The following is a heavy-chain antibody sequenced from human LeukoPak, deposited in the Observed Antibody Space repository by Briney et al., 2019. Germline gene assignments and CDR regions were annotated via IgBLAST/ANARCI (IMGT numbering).Heavy chain of an antibody. D-gene: IGHD6-13*01. Sequence: SDTLSLTCAVSGYSISSSNWWGWIRQPPGKGLEWIGYIYYSGSTNYNPSLKSRVTISVDTSKNQFSLKLSSVTAADTAVYYCARDEAAAAGTGFDYWGQGTLVTVSS. V-gene: IGHV4-28*03. J-gene: IGHJ4*02. CDR1: GYSISSSNW. CDR3: ARDEAAAAGTGFDY. CDR2: IYYSGST.